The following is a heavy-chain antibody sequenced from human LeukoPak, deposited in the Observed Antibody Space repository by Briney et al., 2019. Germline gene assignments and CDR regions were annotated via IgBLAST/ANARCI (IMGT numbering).Heavy chain of an antibody. CDR1: GFTFSSYA. V-gene: IGHV3-23*01. D-gene: IGHD6-13*01. CDR3: ATAYSSSWYYFDY. CDR2: ISGSGGST. Sequence: GGSLRLSCAASGFTFSSYAMSWVRQAPGKGREWVSAISGSGGSTYYADSVKGRFTISRDNSKNTLYLQMNSLRAEDTAVYYCATAYSSSWYYFDYWGQGTLVTVSS. J-gene: IGHJ4*02.